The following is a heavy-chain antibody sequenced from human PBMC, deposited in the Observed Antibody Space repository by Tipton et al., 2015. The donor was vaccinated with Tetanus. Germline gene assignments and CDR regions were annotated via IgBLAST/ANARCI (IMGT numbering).Heavy chain of an antibody. CDR2: INHSGST. D-gene: IGHD6-13*01. V-gene: IGHV4-34*01. J-gene: IGHJ4*02. CDR1: GGSFSGYY. CDR3: ARTSEAPPGNKKGLPLGY. Sequence: TLSLTCAVYGGSFSGYYWSWIRQPPGKGLEWIGEINHSGSTNYNPSLKSRVTISVDTSKNQFSLRLNSVTAADTAVYYCARTSEAPPGNKKGLPLGYWGQGTLVTVSS.